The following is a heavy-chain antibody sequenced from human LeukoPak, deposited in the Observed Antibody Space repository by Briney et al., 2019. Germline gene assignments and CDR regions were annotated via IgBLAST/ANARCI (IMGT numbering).Heavy chain of an antibody. J-gene: IGHJ4*02. Sequence: GGSLTLSCAASGFTVSSNHMSWVRQAPGKGLEWVSSISSSSSYIYYADSVKGGFTISRDNAKKSLYLQRNRLRAEDTAVYYGARDIGDGGAFDYWGQGTLVTVSS. CDR2: ISSSSSYI. CDR3: ARDIGDGGAFDY. CDR1: GFTVSSNH. D-gene: IGHD4-23*01. V-gene: IGHV3-21*01.